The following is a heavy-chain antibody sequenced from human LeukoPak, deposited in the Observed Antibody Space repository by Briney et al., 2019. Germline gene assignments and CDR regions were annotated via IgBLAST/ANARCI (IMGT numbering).Heavy chain of an antibody. CDR1: GFRFGDYS. CDR3: GRVHCSTNSCYDYYDYYMDV. CDR2: INWDGAST. D-gene: IGHD2-15*01. J-gene: IGHJ6*03. Sequence: GGSLRLSCAASGFRFGDYSMSWVRHVLGKGLEWVAGINWDGASTGYRDSMKGRFTISRDNGKNSLYLQMNSLRVEDTAVYYCGRVHCSTNSCYDYYDYYMDVSGKGTTVTVSS. V-gene: IGHV3-20*04.